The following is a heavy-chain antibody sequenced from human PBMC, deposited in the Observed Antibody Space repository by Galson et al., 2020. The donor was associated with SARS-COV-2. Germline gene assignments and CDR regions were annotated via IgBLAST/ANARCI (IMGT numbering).Heavy chain of an antibody. D-gene: IGHD2-2*01. CDR2: ISGSGGST. Sequence: GGSLRLSCAASGFTFSSYAMSWVRQAPGKGLEWVSAISGSGGSTYYADSVKGRFTISRDNSKNTLYLQMNSLRAEDTAVYYCAKGSRIVVVPAAKLDYWGQGTLVTVSS. CDR3: AKGSRIVVVPAAKLDY. CDR1: GFTFSSYA. J-gene: IGHJ4*02. V-gene: IGHV3-23*01.